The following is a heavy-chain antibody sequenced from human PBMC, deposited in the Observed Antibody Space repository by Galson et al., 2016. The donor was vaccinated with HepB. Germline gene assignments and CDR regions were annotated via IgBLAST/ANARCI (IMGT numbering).Heavy chain of an antibody. D-gene: IGHD2-8*01. CDR1: GFTFSGYA. V-gene: IGHV3-23*01. CDR2: ISGSGGSK. J-gene: IGHJ5*02. CDR3: AKVPRLVYATLSAGFDP. Sequence: SLRLSCAASGFTFSGYAMTWVRQAPGRGPEWVSGISGSGGSKYYADSVKGRFTISRDNSKNTLYLQMKSLRAEDTAVYYWAKVPRLVYATLSAGFDPWGQGTLVTVSS.